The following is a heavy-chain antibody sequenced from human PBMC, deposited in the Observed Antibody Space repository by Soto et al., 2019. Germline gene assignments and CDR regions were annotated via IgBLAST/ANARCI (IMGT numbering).Heavy chain of an antibody. D-gene: IGHD2-8*01. J-gene: IGHJ4*02. Sequence: GASVKVSCKASGYTFTSYYMHWVRQAPGQGLEWMGIINPSGGSTSYAQKFQGRVTITGDKSTSTAYMELSSLRSEDTAVYYCARDSGVEQTNFDYWGQGTLVTVSS. V-gene: IGHV1-46*01. CDR1: GYTFTSYY. CDR2: INPSGGST. CDR3: ARDSGVEQTNFDY.